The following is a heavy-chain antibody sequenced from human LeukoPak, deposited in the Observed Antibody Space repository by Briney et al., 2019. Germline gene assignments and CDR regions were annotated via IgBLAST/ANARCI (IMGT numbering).Heavy chain of an antibody. CDR2: IKQDGSEK. CDR1: GFTFSSYW. V-gene: IGHV3-7*01. D-gene: IGHD3-22*01. Sequence: GGSLRLSCAASGFTFSSYWMSWVRQAPGKGLEWVTNIKQDGSEKYYVDSVKGRFTISRDNAKNSLYLQMNSLRAEDTAVYYCARDKEGPYYYERGGDAFDIWGQGTTVIVSS. J-gene: IGHJ3*02. CDR3: ARDKEGPYYYERGGDAFDI.